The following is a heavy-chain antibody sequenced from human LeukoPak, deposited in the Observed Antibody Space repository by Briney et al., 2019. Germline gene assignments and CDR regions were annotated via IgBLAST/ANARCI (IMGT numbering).Heavy chain of an antibody. CDR1: EFTFSIYG. V-gene: IGHV3-30*18. CDR3: AKDPRQYCSSTTCYFNWFDP. CDR2: ISYDGSNE. J-gene: IGHJ5*02. D-gene: IGHD2-2*01. Sequence: PGGSLRLSCAASEFTFSIYGMHWVRQAPGKGLEWGAVISYDGSNEYYADSVKGRFTISRDNSKNTLYLQMNSLRAEDTAVYYCAKDPRQYCSSTTCYFNWFDPWGQGTLVTVSS.